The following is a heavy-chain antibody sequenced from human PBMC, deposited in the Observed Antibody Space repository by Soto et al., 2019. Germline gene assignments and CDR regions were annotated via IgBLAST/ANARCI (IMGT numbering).Heavy chain of an antibody. V-gene: IGHV4-39*01. CDR2: IYYSGST. J-gene: IGHJ4*02. CDR1: GVSISSSNYY. D-gene: IGHD6-6*01. CDR3: ATTMGSVARPFDY. Sequence: QLQLQESGPGLVKPSETLSLTCTVSGVSISSSNYYWGWIRQPPGKGLEWIGTIYYSGSTYYNPSLKSRVTISVDTSKNQFSLKLSSVTAADTAVYYCATTMGSVARPFDYWGQGTLVTVSS.